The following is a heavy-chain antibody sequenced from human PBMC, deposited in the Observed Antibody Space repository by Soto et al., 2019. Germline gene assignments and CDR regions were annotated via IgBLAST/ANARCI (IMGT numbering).Heavy chain of an antibody. D-gene: IGHD3-22*01. V-gene: IGHV3-23*01. CDR2: ISGSSVST. CDR3: AKDFAYDSSGYYDDP. J-gene: IGHJ5*02. CDR1: GFTFSDYA. Sequence: QPGGSLRLSCAASGFTFSDYAMGWVRQAPGKGLEWVSAISGSSVSTYYADSVKGRFTISRDNSKNTLYLQMNSLRAEDTALYYCAKDFAYDSSGYYDDPWGQGTLVTVSS.